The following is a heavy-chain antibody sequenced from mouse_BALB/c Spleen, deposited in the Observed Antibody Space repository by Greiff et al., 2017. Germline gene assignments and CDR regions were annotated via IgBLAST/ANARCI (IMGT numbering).Heavy chain of an antibody. Sequence: QVQLQQSAAELARPGASVTMSCKASGYTFTSYTMHWVKQRPGQGLEWIGYINPSSGYTEYNQKFKNKTTLTEDKSSSTAYMQLSSLTSEDSAVYYCAYYEYGFDYWGQGTTLTVSS. CDR3: AYYEYGFDY. J-gene: IGHJ2*01. V-gene: IGHV1-4*02. D-gene: IGHD2-4*01. CDR2: INPSSGYT. CDR1: GYTFTSYT.